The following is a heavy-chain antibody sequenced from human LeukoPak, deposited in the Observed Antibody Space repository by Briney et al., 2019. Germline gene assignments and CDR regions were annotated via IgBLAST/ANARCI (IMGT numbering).Heavy chain of an antibody. CDR1: GYTFTSYD. D-gene: IGHD2-15*01. CDR3: ARGAPGSYCSGGSCPYFDY. V-gene: IGHV1-8*01. CDR2: VKPNSGHT. Sequence: ASVKLSCTASGYTFTSYDINWVRQATGQGLEWMGGVKPNSGHTGYAQTLQGRVTMTRNTSKSTAYMELSSLRSEDTAVYYCARGAPGSYCSGGSCPYFDYWGQGTLVSVSS. J-gene: IGHJ4*02.